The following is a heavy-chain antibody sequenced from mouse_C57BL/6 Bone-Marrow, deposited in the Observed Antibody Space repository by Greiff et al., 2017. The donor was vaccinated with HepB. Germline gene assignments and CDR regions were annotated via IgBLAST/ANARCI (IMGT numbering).Heavy chain of an antibody. V-gene: IGHV1-69*01. CDR1: GYTFTSYW. CDR3: ARCCYGFAY. D-gene: IGHD2-12*01. Sequence: QVQLQQPGAELVKPGASVKLSCKASGYTFTSYWMHWVKQRPGQGLEWIGEIDPSDSYTNYNQKFKGKSTLTVDKSSSTAYMQLSSLTSEDSAVYYCARCCYGFAYWGQGTLVTVSA. J-gene: IGHJ3*01. CDR2: IDPSDSYT.